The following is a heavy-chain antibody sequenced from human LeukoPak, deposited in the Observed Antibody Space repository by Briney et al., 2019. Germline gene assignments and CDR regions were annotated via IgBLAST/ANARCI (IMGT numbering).Heavy chain of an antibody. J-gene: IGHJ6*03. CDR1: GSTVSSNY. CDR2: IYSGGST. CDR3: AREGKYSYGAGSSYYYYTDV. Sequence: GGSLSLYCAASGSTVSSNYMSWVRQAPGKGLEWVSYIYSGGSTYYEDSVKSRFTISRDNSKNTLYLQMNSLRAEDTAVYYCAREGKYSYGAGSSYYYYTDVWGKGTTVTVSS. D-gene: IGHD5-18*01. V-gene: IGHV3-66*02.